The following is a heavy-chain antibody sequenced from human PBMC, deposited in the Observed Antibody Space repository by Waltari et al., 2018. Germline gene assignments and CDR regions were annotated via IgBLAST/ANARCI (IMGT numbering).Heavy chain of an antibody. V-gene: IGHV5-51*01. CDR3: ARHGFGGSDY. Sequence: EVQLVQSGAEVKKPGESLKISCKGSGYSFSNYWIARVRQMPGKGMEWLGIFYPGDSATRYSPSFQGQVTISADKSISTAYLQWSSLKASDTAIYYCARHGFGGSDYWGQGTLVTVSS. CDR2: FYPGDSAT. D-gene: IGHD2-15*01. J-gene: IGHJ4*02. CDR1: GYSFSNYW.